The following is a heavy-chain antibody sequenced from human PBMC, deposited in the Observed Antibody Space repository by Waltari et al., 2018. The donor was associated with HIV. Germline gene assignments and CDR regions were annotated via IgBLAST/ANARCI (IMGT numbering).Heavy chain of an antibody. CDR3: AKSHYDSSGYYDAFDI. V-gene: IGHV3-23*01. Sequence: EVQLLESGGGLVQPGGSLRLSCAASGFTFSSYAMSWVRQAPGKGLEWVSAISGSGGRTYYADSVKGRFTISRDNSKNTLYLQMNSLRAEDTAVYYCAKSHYDSSGYYDAFDIWGQGTMVTVSS. J-gene: IGHJ3*02. CDR1: GFTFSSYA. CDR2: ISGSGGRT. D-gene: IGHD3-22*01.